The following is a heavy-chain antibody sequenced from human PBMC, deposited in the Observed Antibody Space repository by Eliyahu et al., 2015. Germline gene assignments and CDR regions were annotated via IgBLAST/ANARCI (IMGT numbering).Heavy chain of an antibody. Sequence: EVQLVESGGGLVQPGXSLXLSCAAXGFXFDDYAMHWVRQAPGKGLEWVSGISWNSGSIGYADSVKGRFTISRDNAKNSLYLQMNSLRAEDTALYYCAKDNYYDSSGSFDYWGQGTLVTVSS. CDR2: ISWNSGSI. CDR1: GFXFDDYA. D-gene: IGHD3-22*01. V-gene: IGHV3-9*01. CDR3: AKDNYYDSSGSFDY. J-gene: IGHJ4*02.